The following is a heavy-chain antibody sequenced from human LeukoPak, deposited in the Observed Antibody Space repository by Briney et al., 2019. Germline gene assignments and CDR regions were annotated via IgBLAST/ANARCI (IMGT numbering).Heavy chain of an antibody. Sequence: SETLSLTCTVSGGSISSYYWSWIRQPPGKGLEWIGYIYYSGSTNYNPSLKSRVTISVDASKNQFSLKLSSVTAADTAVYYCASSPTLDYDFWSGYYRASDIWGQGTMVTASS. J-gene: IGHJ3*02. D-gene: IGHD3-3*01. CDR1: GGSISSYY. CDR3: ASSPTLDYDFWSGYYRASDI. V-gene: IGHV4-59*01. CDR2: IYYSGST.